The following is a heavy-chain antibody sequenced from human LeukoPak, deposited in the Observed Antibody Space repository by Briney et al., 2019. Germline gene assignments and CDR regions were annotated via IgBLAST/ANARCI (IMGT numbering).Heavy chain of an antibody. CDR1: GFTFGSYS. CDR2: ISSSSSYI. V-gene: IGHV3-21*01. CDR3: ARGPIAVAALIGFDI. J-gene: IGHJ3*02. D-gene: IGHD6-19*01. Sequence: GGSLRLSCAASGFTFGSYSMNWVRQAPGKGLEWVSSISSSSSYIYYADSVKGRFTISRDNAKNSLYLQMNSLRAEDTAVYYCARGPIAVAALIGFDIWGQGTMVTVSS.